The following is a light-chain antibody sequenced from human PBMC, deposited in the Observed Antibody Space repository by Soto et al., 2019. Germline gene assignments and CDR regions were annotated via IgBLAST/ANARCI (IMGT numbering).Light chain of an antibody. CDR1: SSDIGTYNY. V-gene: IGLV2-14*01. Sequence: QSALTQPASVSGSPGQSITISCTGTSSDIGTYNYVSWYQQHPGKAPKLVIYEIRHRPSGISNRFSGSKSGNAASLTISGLQADDEAAYYCSSYSSNSTLVLFGGGTQLTVL. CDR2: EIR. CDR3: SSYSSNSTLVL. J-gene: IGLJ2*01.